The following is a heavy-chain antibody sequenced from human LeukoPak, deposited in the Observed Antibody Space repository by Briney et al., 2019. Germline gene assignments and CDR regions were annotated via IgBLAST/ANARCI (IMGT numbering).Heavy chain of an antibody. CDR2: IYPGDSDT. Sequence: GESLKISCKGSGYSFTSYWIGWVRQMPGKGLEWMGIIYPGDSDTRYSPSFQGQVTISAVKSISPAYLQWSSLKASDTAMYYCARIVVVPAAQYYFDYWGQGTLVTVSS. D-gene: IGHD2-2*01. J-gene: IGHJ4*02. V-gene: IGHV5-51*01. CDR1: GYSFTSYW. CDR3: ARIVVVPAAQYYFDY.